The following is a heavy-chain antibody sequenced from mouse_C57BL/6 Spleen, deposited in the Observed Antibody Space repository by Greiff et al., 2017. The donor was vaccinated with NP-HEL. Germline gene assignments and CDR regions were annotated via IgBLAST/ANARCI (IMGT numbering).Heavy chain of an antibody. CDR3: ARRLRLLFYFDY. CDR2: IYPGSGST. Sequence: QVQLQQPGAELVKPGASVKMSCKASGYTFTSYWITWVKQRPGQGLEWIGDIYPGSGSTNYNEKFKSKATLTVDTSSSTAYMQLSSLTSEDSAVYYCARRLRLLFYFDYWGQGTTLTVSS. D-gene: IGHD3-2*02. J-gene: IGHJ2*01. V-gene: IGHV1-55*01. CDR1: GYTFTSYW.